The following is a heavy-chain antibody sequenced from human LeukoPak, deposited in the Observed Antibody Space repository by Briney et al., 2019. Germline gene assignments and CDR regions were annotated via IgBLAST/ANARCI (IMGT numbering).Heavy chain of an antibody. CDR2: INSDGSST. J-gene: IGHJ3*02. CDR1: GFTFSSYW. V-gene: IGHV3-74*01. CDR3: ARRGLVVDYGGNYRVGAFDI. Sequence: GGSLRLSCAASGFTFSSYWMHWVRQAPGKGLVWVSRINSDGSSTSYADSVKGRFTISRDNAKNTLYLQMNSLRAEDTAVYYCARRGLVVDYGGNYRVGAFDIWGQGTMVTVSS. D-gene: IGHD4-23*01.